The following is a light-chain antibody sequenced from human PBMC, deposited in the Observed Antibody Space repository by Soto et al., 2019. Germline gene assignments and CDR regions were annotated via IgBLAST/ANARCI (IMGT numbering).Light chain of an antibody. Sequence: EIVMTQSPATLSVSPGERATLSCSASQSVSSNLAWYQQKPGQAPRLIIYPTSTRASGVPARFSGSGSRTYFTLTISRLEPEDFAVYYCQQYGSSPQTFGQGTKVDIK. CDR2: PTS. CDR1: QSVSSN. V-gene: IGKV3-15*01. CDR3: QQYGSSPQT. J-gene: IGKJ1*01.